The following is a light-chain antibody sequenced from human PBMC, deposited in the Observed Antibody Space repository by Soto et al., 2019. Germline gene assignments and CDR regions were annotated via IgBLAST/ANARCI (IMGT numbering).Light chain of an antibody. CDR2: GAS. J-gene: IGKJ1*01. V-gene: IGKV3D-20*02. Sequence: EIVLTQSPGTLSLSPGERATLSCRASQSVSSSYLAWYQQKPGLAPRLLIYGASSRATGIPDRFSGSGSATDFTLTISRLEPDDFAVYYCQQRSKTFGQGTKVDIK. CDR1: QSVSSSY. CDR3: QQRSKT.